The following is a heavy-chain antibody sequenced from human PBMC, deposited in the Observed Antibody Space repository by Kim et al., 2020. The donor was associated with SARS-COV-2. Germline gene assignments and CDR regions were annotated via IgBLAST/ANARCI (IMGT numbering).Heavy chain of an antibody. CDR1: GFTFSSYG. CDR2: ISYDGSNK. V-gene: IGHV3-30*18. CDR3: AKDRARRADPYSSSYP. D-gene: IGHD6-13*01. Sequence: GGSLRLSCAASGFTFSSYGMHWVRQAPGKGLEWVAVISYDGSNKYYADSVKGRFTISRDNSKNTLYLQMNSLRAEDTAVYYCAKDRARRADPYSSSYPWGQGTLVTVSS. J-gene: IGHJ5*02.